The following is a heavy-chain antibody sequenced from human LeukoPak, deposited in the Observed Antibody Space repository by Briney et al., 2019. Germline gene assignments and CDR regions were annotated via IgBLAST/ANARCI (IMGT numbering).Heavy chain of an antibody. CDR1: GFIFSDYY. D-gene: IGHD3-10*01. J-gene: IGHJ4*02. V-gene: IGHV3-15*01. CDR3: ATDPVGYYGSGAGQ. Sequence: GGSLRLSCAASGFIFSDYYMTWIRQAPGKGLVWVGRIKRTSDGGTSDYSAAVKGRFSISRDDSKNTIYLQMNSLKPEDTALYYCATDPVGYYGSGAGQWGQGTLVTVSS. CDR2: IKRTSDGGTS.